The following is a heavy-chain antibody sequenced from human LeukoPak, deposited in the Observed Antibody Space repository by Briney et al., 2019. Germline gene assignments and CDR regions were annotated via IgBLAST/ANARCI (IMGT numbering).Heavy chain of an antibody. J-gene: IGHJ5*01. CDR3: ARGVFNVDYHLDS. CDR2: MKPKRGNT. Sequence: ASMKVSCKASGYPLPRVDIQWGGPAPGTGPEWMGWMKPKRGNTGYAQKFQGRVAMTGDTSIRTAYMELSSLTSEDTAMYYCARGVFNVDYHLDSWGQGTLVTVSS. CDR1: GYPLPRVD. D-gene: IGHD3-10*01. V-gene: IGHV1-8*01.